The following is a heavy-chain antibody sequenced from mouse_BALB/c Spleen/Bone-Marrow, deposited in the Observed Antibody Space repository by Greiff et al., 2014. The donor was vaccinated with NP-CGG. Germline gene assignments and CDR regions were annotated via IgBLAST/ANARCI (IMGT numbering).Heavy chain of an antibody. J-gene: IGHJ4*01. CDR3: ARYGNGLMDY. CDR2: IDTANGNT. Sequence: EVQLQQSGAELVKPGASVKLSCTASGFNIKDTYMHWVKQRPEQGLEWIGRIDTANGNTKYDPKFQGKSTITADTSSNTAYLQLSSLTSEDTAVYYCARYGNGLMDYWGQGTSVTVSS. CDR1: GFNIKDTY. D-gene: IGHD2-1*01. V-gene: IGHV14-3*02.